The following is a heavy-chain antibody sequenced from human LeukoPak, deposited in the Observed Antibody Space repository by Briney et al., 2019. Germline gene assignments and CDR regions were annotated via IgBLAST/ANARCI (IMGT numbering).Heavy chain of an antibody. CDR2: ISAYNVNT. CDR1: GYTFTSYG. D-gene: IGHD1-26*01. CDR3: AREDYGSYYLP. Sequence: ASVKGSCKASGYTFTSYGISWVRQAPGQGLEWMGWISAYNVNTNYAQKLQGRVTMTTDTSSSTAYMELRSLRSDDTAVYYCAREDYGSYYLPWGQGTLVTVSS. V-gene: IGHV1-18*01. J-gene: IGHJ5*02.